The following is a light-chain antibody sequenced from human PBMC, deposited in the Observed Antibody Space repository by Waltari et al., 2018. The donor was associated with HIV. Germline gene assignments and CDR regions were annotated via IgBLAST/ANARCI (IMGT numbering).Light chain of an antibody. V-gene: IGLV3-19*01. CDR3: HSRDSSGYSYV. CDR2: GKN. CDR1: SLRSYY. J-gene: IGLJ1*01. Sequence: SSELTQDPDVSVALGQTLKNTCQGDSLRSYYANWYQQKPGQAPVLVLHGKNSRPSGVPDRFSGSTSGSTASLTITGAQAEDEAVYHCHSRDSSGYSYVFGNGTQVTVL.